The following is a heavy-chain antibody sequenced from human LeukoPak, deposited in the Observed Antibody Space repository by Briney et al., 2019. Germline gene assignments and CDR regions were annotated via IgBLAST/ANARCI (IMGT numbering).Heavy chain of an antibody. CDR1: GFPFSSYG. CDR2: ISYDGSKK. J-gene: IGHJ4*02. Sequence: GGSLRLSCAASGFPFSSYGMHWVRQAPGKGLEWVAVISYDGSKKYEVDPVRGRFTISRDNSKNTLYLQMNSLRAEDTAVYYCAKGELPSHHYGSGNYYNVNFWGQGTLVTVSS. CDR3: AKGELPSHHYGSGNYYNVNF. V-gene: IGHV3-30*18. D-gene: IGHD3-10*01.